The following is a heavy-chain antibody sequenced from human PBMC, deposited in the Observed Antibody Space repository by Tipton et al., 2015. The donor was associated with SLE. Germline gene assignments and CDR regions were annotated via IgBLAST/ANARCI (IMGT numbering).Heavy chain of an antibody. CDR2: INPNGGST. J-gene: IGHJ6*02. CDR3: ASQSGTLFYSALNL. CDR1: GYTFTSNY. V-gene: IGHV1-46*01. Sequence: LVQSGAEVKRPGASVRISCKASGYTFTSNYIHWVRQAPGQGLEWMAIINPNGGSTTYAQKFQGRVTVTSDTSTSTVYMELSSLRSDDTAVYYCASQSGTLFYSALNLWGQGTTVTVSS. D-gene: IGHD6-13*01.